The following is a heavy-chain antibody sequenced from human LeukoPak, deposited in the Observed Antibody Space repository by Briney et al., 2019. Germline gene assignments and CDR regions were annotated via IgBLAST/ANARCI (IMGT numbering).Heavy chain of an antibody. D-gene: IGHD2-2*01. CDR3: AREMVVNIVVVPAATPFDY. Sequence: ASVKVSCKASGYTFTGYYMHWVRQAPGQGLEWMGWINPNSGGTNYAQKFQGRVTMTRDTSISTAYMELSRLRSDDTAVYYCAREMVVNIVVVPAATPFDYWGQGTLVTVS. J-gene: IGHJ4*02. CDR1: GYTFTGYY. CDR2: INPNSGGT. V-gene: IGHV1-2*02.